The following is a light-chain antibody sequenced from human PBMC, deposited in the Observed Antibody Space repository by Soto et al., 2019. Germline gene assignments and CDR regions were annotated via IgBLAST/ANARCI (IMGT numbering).Light chain of an antibody. CDR1: SSNIGSNT. CDR2: SNN. V-gene: IGLV1-44*01. J-gene: IGLJ1*01. CDR3: AAWDDSLNGYV. Sequence: QTVVTQPPSASGTPGQRVTISCSGSSSNIGSNTVNWYQQLPGTAPKLLIYSNNQRPSGVPDRFSGSKSGTSASLAISGLQSEDEADYYWAAWDDSLNGYVFGTGTKLTVL.